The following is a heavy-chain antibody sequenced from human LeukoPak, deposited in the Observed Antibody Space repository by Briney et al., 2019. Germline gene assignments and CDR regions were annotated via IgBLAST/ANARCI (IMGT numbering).Heavy chain of an antibody. CDR3: ARGARGGGYYYMDV. Sequence: SETLSLTCAVYGGSFSGYYWSWIRQPPGKGLEWIGEINHSGSTNYNPSLKSRVTISVDTSKNQFSLKLSSVTAADTAVYYCARGARGGGYYYMDVWGKGTTVTVSS. CDR1: GGSFSGYY. J-gene: IGHJ6*03. D-gene: IGHD3-10*01. V-gene: IGHV4-34*01. CDR2: INHSGST.